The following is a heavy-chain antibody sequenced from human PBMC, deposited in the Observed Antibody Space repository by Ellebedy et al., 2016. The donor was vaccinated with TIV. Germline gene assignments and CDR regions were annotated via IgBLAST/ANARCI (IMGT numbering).Heavy chain of an antibody. D-gene: IGHD3-10*01. CDR2: TYYRSKWYN. J-gene: IGHJ3*02. CDR3: ARGPKARGAFDI. V-gene: IGHV6-1*01. CDR1: GDSISSNSAA. Sequence: MPSETLSLTCAISGDSISSNSAAWNWIRQSPSRGLEWLGRTYYRSKWYNDYVVSVKSRITINPDTSKNQFSLQLNSVTPEDTPVYYCARGPKARGAFDIWGQGTMVTVSS.